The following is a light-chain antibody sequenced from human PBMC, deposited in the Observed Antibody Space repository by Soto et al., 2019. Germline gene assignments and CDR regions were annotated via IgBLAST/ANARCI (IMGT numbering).Light chain of an antibody. CDR3: QQYNDWSSR. CDR2: DAS. J-gene: IGKJ2*03. CDR1: QSVTNF. V-gene: IGKV1-5*01. Sequence: DIQMTQSPSTLTVSVGDRVTITCRASQSVTNFLAWYQQKPGKAPKLLIYDASTLEDGVPSRFSGSGSGTQFTLTISSVQPDDYATYYCQQYNDWSSRFGQGTKLEIK.